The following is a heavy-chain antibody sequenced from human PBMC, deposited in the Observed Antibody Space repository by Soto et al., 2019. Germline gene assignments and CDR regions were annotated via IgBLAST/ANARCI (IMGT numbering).Heavy chain of an antibody. D-gene: IGHD6-13*01. CDR1: GYTFTSYA. CDR2: INAGNGNT. CDR3: ARDQAAAGIGVGSDNFDY. V-gene: IGHV1-3*01. J-gene: IGHJ4*02. Sequence: ASVKVSCKASGYTFTSYAMHWVRQAPGQRLEWMGWINAGNGNTKYSQKFQGRVTITRDTSASTAYMELSSLRSEDTAVYYCARDQAAAGIGVGSDNFDYWGQGTLVTVSS.